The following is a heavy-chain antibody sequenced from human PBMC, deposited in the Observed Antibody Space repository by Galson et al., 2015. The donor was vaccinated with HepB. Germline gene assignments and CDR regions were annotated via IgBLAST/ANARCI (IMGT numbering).Heavy chain of an antibody. Sequence: SLRLSCAASGFTFSSYWMSWVRQAPGKGLEWVANIKQDGSEKYYVDSVKGRFTISRDNAKNSLYLQMNSLRAEDTAVYYCARDSGARFSQHLGNDAFDIWGQGTMVTVSS. CDR1: GFTFSSYW. CDR3: ARDSGARFSQHLGNDAFDI. V-gene: IGHV3-7*03. D-gene: IGHD1-26*01. J-gene: IGHJ3*02. CDR2: IKQDGSEK.